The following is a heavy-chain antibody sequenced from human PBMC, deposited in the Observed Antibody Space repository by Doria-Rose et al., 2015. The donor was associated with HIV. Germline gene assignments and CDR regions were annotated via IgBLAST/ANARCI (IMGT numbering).Heavy chain of an antibody. Sequence: QITMKESGPVLVKPTETLTLTCTVSGVSLSSPGMGVSWIRQPPGKALEWLANTFSDDERSYKTSLKSRLTIYRGTSKSQVVLTMTDMDPVDTATYYCARIKSSGWYHKYYFDFWGQGTLVIVSA. CDR3: ARIKSSGWYHKYYFDF. CDR2: TFSDDER. J-gene: IGHJ4*02. CDR1: GVSLSSPGMG. V-gene: IGHV2-26*01. D-gene: IGHD6-13*01.